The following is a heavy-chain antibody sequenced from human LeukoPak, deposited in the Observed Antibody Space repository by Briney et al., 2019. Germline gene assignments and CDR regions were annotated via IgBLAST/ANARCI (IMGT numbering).Heavy chain of an antibody. CDR1: GFTFSSYW. D-gene: IGHD3-3*01. Sequence: PGGSLRLSCAASGFTFSSYWMHWVRHAPGKGLVWVSRINSDGSSTSYADSVKGRFTISRDNAKNTLYLQMNSLRPEDTAVYYCARSINDFWSGYYGYYYMDVWGKGTTVTVSS. CDR2: INSDGSST. J-gene: IGHJ6*03. CDR3: ARSINDFWSGYYGYYYMDV. V-gene: IGHV3-74*01.